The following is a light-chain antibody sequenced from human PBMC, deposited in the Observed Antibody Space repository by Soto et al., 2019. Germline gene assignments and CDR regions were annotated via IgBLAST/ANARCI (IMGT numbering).Light chain of an antibody. CDR2: GTS. CDR3: EYYGTSVI. J-gene: IGKJ4*01. V-gene: IGKV3-20*01. Sequence: EIVLTQSPATLSLFPGERVTLSCRASQSVSNSLAWYQQKPGQPPRLLIHGTSNRATGIPDRFSGSGSGTEFTLTFSGLEPEDFAVYYCEYYGTSVIFGGGTKVDI. CDR1: QSVSNS.